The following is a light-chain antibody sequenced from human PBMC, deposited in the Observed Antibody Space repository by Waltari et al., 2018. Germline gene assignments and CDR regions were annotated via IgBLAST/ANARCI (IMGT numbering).Light chain of an antibody. Sequence: QSALTQPRSVSGSPGQSVTISCSGTSSDVGNYNFVSWYQQHPGNAPKLLIYDVVKRPSGVPDRCSGSKSGNTASLTIAGLQTEDEADYYCCSYAGSYTFVFGGGTQLTVL. J-gene: IGLJ7*01. CDR2: DVV. V-gene: IGLV2-11*01. CDR1: SSDVGNYNF. CDR3: CSYAGSYTFV.